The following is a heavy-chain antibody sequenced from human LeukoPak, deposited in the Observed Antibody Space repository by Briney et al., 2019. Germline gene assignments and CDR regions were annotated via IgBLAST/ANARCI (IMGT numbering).Heavy chain of an antibody. D-gene: IGHD6-19*01. J-gene: IGHJ6*02. CDR2: FDPEDGET. CDR3: ATDKTPSGPYYYYGMDV. Sequence: GASVKVSCKVSGYTLTELSMHWARQAPGKGLEWMGGFDPEDGETIYAQKFQGRVTMTEDTSTDTAYMELSSLRSEDTAVYYCATDKTPSGPYYYYGMDVWGQGTTVTVSS. V-gene: IGHV1-24*01. CDR1: GYTLTELS.